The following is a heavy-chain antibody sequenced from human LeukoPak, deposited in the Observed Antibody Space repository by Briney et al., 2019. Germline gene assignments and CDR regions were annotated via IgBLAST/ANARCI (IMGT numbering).Heavy chain of an antibody. J-gene: IGHJ4*02. CDR1: GFTFSSFK. V-gene: IGHV3-21*01. CDR3: ARDLTGGEYFDS. D-gene: IGHD3-16*01. CDR2: ISPSSSYI. Sequence: PGGALRLSCAASGFTFSSFKMTWVRQGPGRGLEWVASISPSSSYIFYAESLKGRVTVSRDNGKSSVFLQMSSLRVEDTAVYYCARDLTGGEYFDSWGQGTLVSVSS.